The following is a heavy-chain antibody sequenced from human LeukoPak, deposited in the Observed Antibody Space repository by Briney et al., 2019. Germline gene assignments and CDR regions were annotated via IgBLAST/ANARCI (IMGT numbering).Heavy chain of an antibody. J-gene: IGHJ6*03. Sequence: GASVKVSCKASGYTFTSYGISWVRQAPGQGLEWMGWISAYNGNTNYAQKLQGRVTMTTDTSTSTAYMELRSLRSDDTAVYYCARQTDCSSTSCYPYYYYYMDVWGKGTTVTVSS. CDR1: GYTFTSYG. CDR2: ISAYNGNT. D-gene: IGHD2-2*01. CDR3: ARQTDCSSTSCYPYYYYYMDV. V-gene: IGHV1-18*01.